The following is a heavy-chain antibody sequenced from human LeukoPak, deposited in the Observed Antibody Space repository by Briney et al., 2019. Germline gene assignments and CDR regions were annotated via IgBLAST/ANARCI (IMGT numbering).Heavy chain of an antibody. CDR2: IYYSGST. CDR3: ARGVGTGFGELLSGQFEY. CDR1: GGSISSYY. D-gene: IGHD3-10*01. Sequence: PSETLSLTCTVSGGSISSYYWSWIRQPPGKGLEWFGYIYYSGSTNYNPSLKSRVTISVDTSKNQFSLKLSSVTAADTAVYYCARGVGTGFGELLSGQFEYWGQGTLVTVSS. J-gene: IGHJ4*02. V-gene: IGHV4-59*01.